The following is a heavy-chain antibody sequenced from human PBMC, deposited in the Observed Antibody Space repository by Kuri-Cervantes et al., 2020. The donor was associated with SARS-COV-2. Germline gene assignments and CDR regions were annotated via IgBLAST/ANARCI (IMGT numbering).Heavy chain of an antibody. CDR3: ARDTYDSSGYHIPTRNWYFDL. D-gene: IGHD3-22*01. Sequence: SVKVSCKASGGTFSSYAISWVRQAPGQGLEWVGGIIPIFGTANYAQKFQGRVTITADESTSTAYMELSSLRSEDTAVYYCARDTYDSSGYHIPTRNWYFDLWGRRTLVTVSS. V-gene: IGHV1-69*13. CDR1: GGTFSSYA. J-gene: IGHJ2*01. CDR2: IIPIFGTA.